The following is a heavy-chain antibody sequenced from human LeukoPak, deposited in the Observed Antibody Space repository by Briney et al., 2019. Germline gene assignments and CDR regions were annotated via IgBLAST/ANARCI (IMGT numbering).Heavy chain of an antibody. Sequence: SETLSLTCTVSGGSVNNSYYWSWIRQPAGKGLGWIGRIYTSGSTNYNPSLKSRVTMSVDTSKNQFSLKVTSVTAADTAVYYCARGRGYYYDFDVWGKGTTVTVSS. CDR3: ARGRGYYYDFDV. CDR1: GGSVNNSYY. V-gene: IGHV4-4*07. CDR2: IYTSGST. D-gene: IGHD3-10*01. J-gene: IGHJ6*03.